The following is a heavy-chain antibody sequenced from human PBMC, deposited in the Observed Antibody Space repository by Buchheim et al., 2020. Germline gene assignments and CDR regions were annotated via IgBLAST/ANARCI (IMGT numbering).Heavy chain of an antibody. D-gene: IGHD6-13*01. J-gene: IGHJ4*02. Sequence: EVQLVQSGPEVKKPGESLKISCQGSGDSFVNYWIAWVRQMPGQGLEYMGIVYADDSDVAYSPSFRGQVTISADQSISTAYLQWSSLKASDTAMYYCASLAAAGRWYWGQGTL. V-gene: IGHV5-51*01. CDR3: ASLAAAGRWY. CDR1: GDSFVNYW. CDR2: VYADDSDV.